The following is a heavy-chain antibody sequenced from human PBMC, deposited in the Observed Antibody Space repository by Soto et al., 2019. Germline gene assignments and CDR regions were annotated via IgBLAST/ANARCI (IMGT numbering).Heavy chain of an antibody. Sequence: GASVKVSCKASGGTFSSYAISWVRQAPGQGLEWMGGIIPIFGTANYAQKFQGRVTITADESTSTAYMELSSLRSEDTAVYYCARESPEWELLTTWWFDPWGQGTLVTAPQ. D-gene: IGHD1-26*01. CDR2: IIPIFGTA. V-gene: IGHV1-69*13. J-gene: IGHJ5*02. CDR3: ARESPEWELLTTWWFDP. CDR1: GGTFSSYA.